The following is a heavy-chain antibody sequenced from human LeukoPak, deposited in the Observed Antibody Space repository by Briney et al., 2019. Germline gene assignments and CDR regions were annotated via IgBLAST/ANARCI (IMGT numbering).Heavy chain of an antibody. V-gene: IGHV3-74*01. CDR2: IGTDGAYT. CDR1: GFTFSIYW. CDR3: VRDGQELAFHK. J-gene: IGHJ4*02. D-gene: IGHD1-1*01. Sequence: GGSLTLSCAASGFTFSIYWMHWVRQTPEKGLVWVSRIGTDGAYTSSADSVKGRFTMSRDNAKNTLYLQMNSLRVEDTAVYYCVRDGQELAFHKWGQGTLVTVSS.